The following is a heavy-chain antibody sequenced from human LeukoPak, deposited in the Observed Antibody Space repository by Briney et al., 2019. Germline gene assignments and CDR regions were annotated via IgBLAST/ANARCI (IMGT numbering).Heavy chain of an antibody. CDR2: INQDETEE. CDR1: GFTFSRYW. V-gene: IGHV3-7*01. CDR3: VRYPREQPGSVAFDI. J-gene: IGHJ3*02. D-gene: IGHD6-13*01. Sequence: PGGSLRLSCEASGFTFSRYWMDWVRQAPGKGLEWVANINQDETEENYLDSVKGRFTISRDNAKNSLYLQMSSLRAEDTAIYYCVRYPREQPGSVAFDIWGQGTMVTVSS.